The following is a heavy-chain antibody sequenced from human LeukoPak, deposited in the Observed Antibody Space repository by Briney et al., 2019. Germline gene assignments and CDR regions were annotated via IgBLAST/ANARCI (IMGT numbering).Heavy chain of an antibody. Sequence: PSETLSLTCTVSGGSISSYYWSWVRQPAGKGLEWIGRIYSSGSTNYDPSLKSRVTMSVDTSKNQLSLNLSSVTAADTALYYCARYGYSSSAFDYWGQGTLVTVSS. CDR1: GGSISSYY. CDR3: ARYGYSSSAFDY. D-gene: IGHD6-13*01. J-gene: IGHJ4*02. CDR2: IYSSGST. V-gene: IGHV4-4*07.